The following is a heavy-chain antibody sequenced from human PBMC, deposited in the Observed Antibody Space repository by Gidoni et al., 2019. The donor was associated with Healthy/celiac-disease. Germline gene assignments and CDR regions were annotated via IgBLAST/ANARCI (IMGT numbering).Heavy chain of an antibody. J-gene: IGHJ5*02. CDR2: TRNKANSYTT. V-gene: IGHV3-72*01. D-gene: IGHD1-26*01. CDR1: GFTFSDHY. CDR3: AREPLGSYYSLGWFDP. Sequence: EVQLVESGGGLVQPGGSLRLSCAASGFTFSDHYMDWVRQAPGKGLEWVGRTRNKANSYTTEYAASVKGRFTISRDDSKNSLYLQMNSLKTEDTAVYYCAREPLGSYYSLGWFDPWGQGTLVTVSS.